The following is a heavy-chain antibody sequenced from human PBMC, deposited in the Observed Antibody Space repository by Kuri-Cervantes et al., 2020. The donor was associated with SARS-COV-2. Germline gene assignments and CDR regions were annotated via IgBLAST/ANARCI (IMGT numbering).Heavy chain of an antibody. CDR1: GFTFNSYS. V-gene: IGHV3-21*01. Sequence: GGSLRLSCAASGFTFNSYSMNWVRQAPGKGLEWVSSISTSSSYIYYADSVKGRFTISRDTAKNSLYLQMNSLRAEDTAVYYCAREALGYCSGGSCYSHYWGQGTLVTVSS. J-gene: IGHJ4*02. CDR2: ISTSSSYI. D-gene: IGHD2-15*01. CDR3: AREALGYCSGGSCYSHY.